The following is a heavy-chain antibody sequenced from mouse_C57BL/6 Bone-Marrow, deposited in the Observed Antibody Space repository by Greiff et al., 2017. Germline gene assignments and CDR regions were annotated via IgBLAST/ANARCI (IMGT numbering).Heavy chain of an antibody. CDR1: GYTFTSYW. V-gene: IGHV1-59*01. CDR3: ARGSYYYANYYAMDY. CDR2: IDPSDIYT. Sequence: VKLQQPGAELVRPGTSVQLSCKASGYTFTSYWMHWVKQRPGHGLEWIGVIDPSDIYTTYNQKFKGKATLTVDTSASTAYMQLSSLTSEDSAVYYCARGSYYYANYYAMDYWGQGTSVTVSS. D-gene: IGHD2-1*01. J-gene: IGHJ4*01.